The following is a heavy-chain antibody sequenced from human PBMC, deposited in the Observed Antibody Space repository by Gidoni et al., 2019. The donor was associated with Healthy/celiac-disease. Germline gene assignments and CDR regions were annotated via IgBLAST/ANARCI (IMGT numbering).Heavy chain of an antibody. J-gene: IGHJ4*02. CDR2: IYYSGST. V-gene: IGHV4-59*01. Sequence: QVQLQESGPGLVKPSETLSLTCTVSGGSISSYYCSWIRQPPGKGLEWIGYIYYSGSTNYNPSLKSRVTISVDTSKNQFSLKLSSVTAADTAVYYCARIYSSSWPTDFDYWGQGTLVTVSS. CDR3: ARIYSSSWPTDFDY. CDR1: GGSISSYY. D-gene: IGHD6-13*01.